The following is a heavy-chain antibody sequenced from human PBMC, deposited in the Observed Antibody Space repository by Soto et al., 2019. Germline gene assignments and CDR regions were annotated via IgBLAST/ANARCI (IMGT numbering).Heavy chain of an antibody. D-gene: IGHD3-22*01. V-gene: IGHV3-9*01. Sequence: AGGSLRLSCAASGFTFDDYAMHWVRQAPGKGLEWVSGISWNSGSIGYADSVKGRFTISRDNAKNSLYLQMNSLRAEDTALYYCAKDRGDYYDSSGYHYPYYYYGMDVWGQGTTVTVSS. J-gene: IGHJ6*02. CDR3: AKDRGDYYDSSGYHYPYYYYGMDV. CDR2: ISWNSGSI. CDR1: GFTFDDYA.